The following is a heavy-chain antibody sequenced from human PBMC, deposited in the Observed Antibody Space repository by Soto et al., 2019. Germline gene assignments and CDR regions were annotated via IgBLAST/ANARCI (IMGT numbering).Heavy chain of an antibody. CDR2: ISSSGAAI. D-gene: IGHD6-19*01. Sequence: EVQLEETGGGLVQPGWSLRLSCAASGFTFSTSNMMWVRQAPGKWLEWISFISSSGAAIFDADSVRGRFTISRDNGKSSLCLQMNSLRGEDTAVYYCVRVSYGSGSPSWGQGTLVPV. CDR1: GFTFSTSN. CDR3: VRVSYGSGSPS. J-gene: IGHJ5*01. V-gene: IGHV3-48*01.